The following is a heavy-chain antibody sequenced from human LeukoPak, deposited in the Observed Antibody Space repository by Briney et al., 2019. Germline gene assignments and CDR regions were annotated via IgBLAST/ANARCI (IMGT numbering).Heavy chain of an antibody. D-gene: IGHD2-2*01. V-gene: IGHV3-48*01. Sequence: PGGSLRLSCAASGFTFSSYSMNWVRQAPGKGLEWVSYISSSSSTIYYADSVEGRFTISRDNAKNSLYLQMNSLRAEDTAVYYCARDQPYIVVVPAAIIYYYYMDVWGKGTTVTVSS. J-gene: IGHJ6*03. CDR1: GFTFSSYS. CDR3: ARDQPYIVVVPAAIIYYYYMDV. CDR2: ISSSSSTI.